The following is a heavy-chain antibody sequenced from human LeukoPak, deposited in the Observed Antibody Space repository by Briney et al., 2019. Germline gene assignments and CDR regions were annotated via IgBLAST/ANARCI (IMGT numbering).Heavy chain of an antibody. V-gene: IGHV1-2*02. CDR2: INPNSGGT. J-gene: IGHJ4*02. CDR1: GYTFTGYY. Sequence: ASVKVSCKASGYTFTGYYMHWVRQAPGQGLEWMGWINPNSGGTNYAQKLQGRVTMTTDTSTSIAYMELRSLRSDDTAVYYCARAASLAAVDYWGQGTLVTVSS. CDR3: ARAASLAAVDY. D-gene: IGHD6-25*01.